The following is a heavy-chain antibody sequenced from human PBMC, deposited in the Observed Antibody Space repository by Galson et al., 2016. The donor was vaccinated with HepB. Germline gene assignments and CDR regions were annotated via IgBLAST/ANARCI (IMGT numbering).Heavy chain of an antibody. Sequence: SVKVSCKASGYTFTSYAMHWVRQAPGQRLEWMGWINAGNGNTKYSQKFQGRVTITRDTSASTAYMELSSLRSDDTAVYYCARRGIAVAGFDYWGQGTLVTVSS. J-gene: IGHJ4*02. CDR3: ARRGIAVAGFDY. CDR2: INAGNGNT. CDR1: GYTFTSYA. D-gene: IGHD6-19*01. V-gene: IGHV1-3*01.